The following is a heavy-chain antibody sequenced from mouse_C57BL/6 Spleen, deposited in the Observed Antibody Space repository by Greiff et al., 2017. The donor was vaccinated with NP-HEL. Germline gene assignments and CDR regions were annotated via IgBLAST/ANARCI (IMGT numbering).Heavy chain of an antibody. D-gene: IGHD2-14*01. CDR2: IHPYSGSP. J-gene: IGHJ3*01. V-gene: IGHV1-64*01. CDR1: GYTFTSYW. Sequence: QVQLQQPGAELVKPGASVKLSCKASGYTFTSYWMHWVKQRPGQGLAWIGMIHPYSGSPHYTEKFKSKATLTVAQSSSTAYMHLSRLTSEDSAVYYCARERVRASAWLAYWGQGTLVTVSA. CDR3: ARERVRASAWLAY.